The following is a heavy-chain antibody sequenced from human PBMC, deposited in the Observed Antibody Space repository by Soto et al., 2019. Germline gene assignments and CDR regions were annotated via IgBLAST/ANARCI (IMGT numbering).Heavy chain of an antibody. J-gene: IGHJ5*01. V-gene: IGHV3-23*03. CDR3: ARHVWLES. Sequence: EVQLLESGGGLVQPGGSLRLSCAASGFSFGSYSMTWVRQAPGKGLEWVSVIHSDANTKYADSVKGRFTISRDSFENTVYLQMNSLRAEDTAVYYCARHVWLESWGQGTLVTVSS. CDR2: IHSDANT. CDR1: GFSFGSYS.